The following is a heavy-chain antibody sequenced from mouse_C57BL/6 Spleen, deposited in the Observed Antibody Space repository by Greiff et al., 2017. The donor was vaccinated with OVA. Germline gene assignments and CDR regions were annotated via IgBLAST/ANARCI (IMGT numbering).Heavy chain of an antibody. Sequence: VQLKQSGAELVRPGASVKLSCTASGFNIKDYYMHWVKQRPEQGLEWIGWIDPENGDTEYASKFQGKATITADTSSNTAYLQLSSLTSEDTAVYDCTALESSGRWGQGTLVTVSA. J-gene: IGHJ3*01. CDR1: GFNIKDYY. CDR2: IDPENGDT. V-gene: IGHV14-4*01. D-gene: IGHD3-2*02. CDR3: TALESSGR.